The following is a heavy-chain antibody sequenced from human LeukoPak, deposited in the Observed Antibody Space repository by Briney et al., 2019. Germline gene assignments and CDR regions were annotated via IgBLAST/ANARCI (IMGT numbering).Heavy chain of an antibody. CDR3: ARDPLITATTTWFDP. CDR2: INPSGGST. J-gene: IGHJ5*02. D-gene: IGHD1-7*01. Sequence: ASVKASCKASGYIFTGYYMHWVRQAPGQGLEWMGIINPSGGSTRYAQKFQGRVTMTRDTSTKTVYMEMSSLRSEDTAVYYCARDPLITATTTWFDPWGQGTLVTVSS. CDR1: GYIFTGYY. V-gene: IGHV1-46*01.